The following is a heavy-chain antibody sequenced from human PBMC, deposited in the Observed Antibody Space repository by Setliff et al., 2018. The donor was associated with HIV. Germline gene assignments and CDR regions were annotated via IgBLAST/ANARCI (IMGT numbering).Heavy chain of an antibody. Sequence: SETLSLTCSVSGVSITNNYWTWIRQPPGKGLEWIGFIYYSGTTNYNPPLKSRVTMSLDTSKNQFSLEVNSLSSADTAVYYCARMVIQFGDYHFDDWGQGALVTVSS. CDR1: GVSITNNY. CDR2: IYYSGTT. D-gene: IGHD3-10*01. CDR3: ARMVIQFGDYHFDD. J-gene: IGHJ4*02. V-gene: IGHV4-59*01.